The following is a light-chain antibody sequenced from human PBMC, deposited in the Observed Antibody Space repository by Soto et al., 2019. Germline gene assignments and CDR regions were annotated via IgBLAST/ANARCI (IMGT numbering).Light chain of an antibody. J-gene: IGLJ3*02. Sequence: QSVLTQPHSASGTPGQRVTMSCSGSSSNIVSYSVSWYLHLPGTAPKLLIYSDNQRPSGVPDRFSGSKSGTSASLAISGLQSEDEADYYCASWDDSLNGPVFGGGTQLTVL. V-gene: IGLV1-44*01. CDR3: ASWDDSLNGPV. CDR1: SSNIVSYS. CDR2: SDN.